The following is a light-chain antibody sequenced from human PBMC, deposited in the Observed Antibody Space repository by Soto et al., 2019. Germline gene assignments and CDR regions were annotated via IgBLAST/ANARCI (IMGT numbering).Light chain of an antibody. V-gene: IGKV4-1*01. CDR3: QQHYTTPVT. J-gene: IGKJ1*01. Sequence: DIVMTQSPDSLAVSLGERATINCKSSQSVLYSSNNKNFLAWYQQKPGQPPKLLIYWASTREFGVPDRFSGSGSGTHFSLTISSLQAEDVAVYYCQQHYTTPVTFVQGTRVEIK. CDR1: QSVLYSSNNKNF. CDR2: WAS.